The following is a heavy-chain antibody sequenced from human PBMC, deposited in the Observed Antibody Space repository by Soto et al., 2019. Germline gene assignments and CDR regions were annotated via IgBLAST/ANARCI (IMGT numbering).Heavy chain of an antibody. J-gene: IGHJ4*02. D-gene: IGHD5-18*01. CDR1: GFTFSSYA. CDR3: AKVGEVTGGIQLWSRLGY. V-gene: IGHV3-23*01. CDR2: ISGSGGST. Sequence: EVQLLESGGGLVQPGGSLRLSCAASGFTFSSYAMSWVRQAPGKGLEWVSAISGSGGSTYYADSVKGRFTISRDNSKNTLYLQMNSLRAEDTAVYYCAKVGEVTGGIQLWSRLGYWGQGTLVTVSS.